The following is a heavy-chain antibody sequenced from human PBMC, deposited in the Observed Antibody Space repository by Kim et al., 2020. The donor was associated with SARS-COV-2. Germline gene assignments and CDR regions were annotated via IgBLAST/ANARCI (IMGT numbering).Heavy chain of an antibody. CDR3: AKDLVSSWDTGSASYSYGMDV. J-gene: IGHJ6*02. V-gene: IGHV3-33*06. Sequence: GGSLRLSCAASGFTFSSYGMHWVRQAPGKGLEWVAVIWYDGSNKYYADSVKGRFTISRDNSKNTLYLQMNSLRAEDTAVYYCAKDLVSSWDTGSASYSYGMDVWGQGTTVTVSS. D-gene: IGHD6-6*01. CDR2: IWYDGSNK. CDR1: GFTFSSYG.